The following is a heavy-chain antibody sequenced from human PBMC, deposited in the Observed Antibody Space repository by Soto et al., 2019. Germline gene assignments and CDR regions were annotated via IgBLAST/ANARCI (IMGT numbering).Heavy chain of an antibody. D-gene: IGHD3-10*01. J-gene: IGHJ6*02. CDR3: AGGVFRGVLSRTSGYDGMDV. CDR1: GYILANCW. CDR2: IYPGNSDT. V-gene: IGHV5-51*01. Sequence: GEALKVSCKGSGYILANCWNGWVRQMPGKGLEWMGIIYPGNSDTRYSPSFQGQVTISADTSISTAYLEWSSLKASDTAIYYWAGGVFRGVLSRTSGYDGMDVWCQGTTFTVSS.